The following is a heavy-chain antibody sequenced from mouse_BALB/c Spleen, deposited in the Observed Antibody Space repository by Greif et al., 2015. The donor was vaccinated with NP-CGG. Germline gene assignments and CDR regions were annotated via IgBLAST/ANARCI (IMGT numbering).Heavy chain of an antibody. CDR3: ARQGGNYDYAMDY. J-gene: IGHJ4*01. CDR1: GFAFSSYD. D-gene: IGHD2-1*01. Sequence: EVKLVESGGGLVKPGGSLKLSCAASGFAFSSYDMSWVRQTPEKRLEWVAYISSGGGSTYYPDTVKGRFTISRDNAKNTLYLQMSSLKSEDTAMYYCARQGGNYDYAMDYWGQGTSVTVSS. V-gene: IGHV5-12-1*01. CDR2: ISSGGGST.